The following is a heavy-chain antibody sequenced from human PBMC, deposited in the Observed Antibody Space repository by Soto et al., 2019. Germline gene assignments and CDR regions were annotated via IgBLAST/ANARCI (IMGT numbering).Heavy chain of an antibody. D-gene: IGHD2-15*01. CDR1: GGSFSGYY. CDR3: ARGLVRGGFDP. J-gene: IGHJ5*02. CDR2: INHSGST. Sequence: SETLSLTCAVYGGSFSGYYWSWIRQPPGKGLEWIGEINHSGSTNYNPSLKSRVTISVDTSKNQFPLKLSSVTAADTAVYYCARGLVRGGFDPWGQGTLVTVSS. V-gene: IGHV4-34*01.